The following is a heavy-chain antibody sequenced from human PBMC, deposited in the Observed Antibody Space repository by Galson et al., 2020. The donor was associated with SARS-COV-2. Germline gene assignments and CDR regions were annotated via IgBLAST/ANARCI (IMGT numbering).Heavy chain of an antibody. CDR2: INEDGSET. CDR3: VTYCISGGYWSSAPFFAS. Sequence: GESLKISCAVSGLTFRNYYMTWVRQAPGKGLEWVANINEDGSETNYVGSVTGRFTISRDNAKNSLFLQMNNLRDDDTAVYFCVTYCISGGYWSSAPFFASWGQGNLVTVSS. J-gene: IGHJ4*02. V-gene: IGHV3-7*03. D-gene: IGHD2-21*02. CDR1: GLTFRNYY.